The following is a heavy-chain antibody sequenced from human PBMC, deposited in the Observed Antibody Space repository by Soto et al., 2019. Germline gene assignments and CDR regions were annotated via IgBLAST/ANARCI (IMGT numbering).Heavy chain of an antibody. D-gene: IGHD6-6*01. CDR1: GYTFTNYG. Sequence: QVQLLQSGAEVKKPGASVKVSCKASGYTFTNYGITWVRQAPGQGLDWMGWISAYNGDPDYTQRLQGRVTMTTDTSTSTAYMELRGLRSDDTAVDYCARVRQLVGYCYYYMDVWGKANTVTVSS. CDR3: ARVRQLVGYCYYYMDV. V-gene: IGHV1-18*01. J-gene: IGHJ6*03. CDR2: ISAYNGDP.